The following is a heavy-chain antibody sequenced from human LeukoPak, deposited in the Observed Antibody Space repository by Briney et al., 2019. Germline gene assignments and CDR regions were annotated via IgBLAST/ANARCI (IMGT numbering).Heavy chain of an antibody. CDR3: AKDHPFDYYYDSSGYFLY. V-gene: IGHV3-23*01. CDR2: ISGSGGST. D-gene: IGHD3-22*01. J-gene: IGHJ4*02. Sequence: GGSLRLSCAASGFTFSDYAMSWVRQAPGKGLESVSAISGSGGSTYYADSVKGRFTVSRDSSKNTLYLQMNSLRAEDTAVYYCAKDHPFDYYYDSSGYFLYWGQGTLVTVSS. CDR1: GFTFSDYA.